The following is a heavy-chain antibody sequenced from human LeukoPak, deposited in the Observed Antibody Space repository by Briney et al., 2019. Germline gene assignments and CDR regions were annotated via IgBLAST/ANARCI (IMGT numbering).Heavy chain of an antibody. Sequence: GGSLRLSCAASGFTFSSYSMNWVRQAPGKGLEWVSSISSSSSYIYYADSVKGRFTISRDNAKNSLYLQMNSLRAEDTAVYYCARDQMATIDAGVDYWGQGTLVNVSS. CDR1: GFTFSSYS. J-gene: IGHJ4*02. CDR3: ARDQMATIDAGVDY. D-gene: IGHD5-24*01. V-gene: IGHV3-21*01. CDR2: ISSSSSYI.